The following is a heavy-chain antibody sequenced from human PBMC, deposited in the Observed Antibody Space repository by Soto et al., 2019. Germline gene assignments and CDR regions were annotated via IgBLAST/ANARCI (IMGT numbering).Heavy chain of an antibody. V-gene: IGHV4-59*02. CDR2: MYFGGSF. CDR1: GASVSHGY. D-gene: IGHD3-22*01. J-gene: IGHJ5*02. CDR3: ARSYYDSTGFAVDP. Sequence: QMQLQASGPGLVKPAETLSLTCNVSGASVSHGYWSWIRQPPGKGLEWIGFMYFGGSFNYNPSLTCRATISVETSKNQFSMKLTSVTASDTAVYYCARSYYDSTGFAVDPCGQGTLVTVSS.